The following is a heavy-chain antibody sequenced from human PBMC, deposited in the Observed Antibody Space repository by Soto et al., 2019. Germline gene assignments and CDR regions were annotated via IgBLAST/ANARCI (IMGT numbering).Heavy chain of an antibody. J-gene: IGHJ4*02. V-gene: IGHV4-30-2*01. CDR3: AAGGGLPRYY. D-gene: IGHD5-12*01. CDR2: IYHSGST. Sequence: QLQLQESGSGLVKPSQTLSLTCAVSGGSISSGGYSWSWIRQPPGKGLEWIGYIYHSGSTYYNPSLESRAAISVDRSKNQFSLKLSSVTAADTAVYYCAAGGGLPRYYWGQGTLVTVSS. CDR1: GGSISSGGYS.